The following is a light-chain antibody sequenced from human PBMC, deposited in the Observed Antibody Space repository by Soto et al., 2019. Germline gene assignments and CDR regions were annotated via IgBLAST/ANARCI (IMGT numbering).Light chain of an antibody. Sequence: EVVMTQSPSSLSVSPGERATLSCRASQSVSSNLAWYQQKPGQAPRLLISGASTRATGISVRFSGSGSGTEFTLTISSLQSEDFAVYFCQQYNNWPLTFGQGTKVEAK. J-gene: IGKJ1*01. CDR2: GAS. CDR1: QSVSSN. V-gene: IGKV3-15*01. CDR3: QQYNNWPLT.